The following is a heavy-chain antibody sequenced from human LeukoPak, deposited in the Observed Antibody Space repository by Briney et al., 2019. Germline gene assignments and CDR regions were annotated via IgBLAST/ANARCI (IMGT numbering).Heavy chain of an antibody. CDR2: MNPNSGNT. J-gene: IGHJ5*01. D-gene: IGHD2-8*01. Sequence: ASVRVSCKASGYTFTSYDINWVRQATGQGLEWMGWMNPNSGNTGYAQKFQGRVTITRNTSISTAYMELSSLRSEDTAVYYCAKPQLTVWFGDNWFDSWGQGTLVTVSS. CDR3: AKPQLTVWFGDNWFDS. V-gene: IGHV1-8*03. CDR1: GYTFTSYD.